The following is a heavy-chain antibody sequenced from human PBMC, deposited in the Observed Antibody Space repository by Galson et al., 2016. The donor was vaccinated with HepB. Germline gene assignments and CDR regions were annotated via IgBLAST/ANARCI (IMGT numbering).Heavy chain of an antibody. CDR3: ASDLRGSAWGGIDS. CDR1: GYTFTSYA. Sequence: SVKVSCKASGYTFTSYAMNWVRQAPGQGLEWMGWINTDTGNPTYAQGFTGRFVFSLDTSVSTAYLQISSLKPEDTAVYYCASDLRGSAWGGIDSWGQGTLVTVSS. J-gene: IGHJ4*02. D-gene: IGHD6-19*01. V-gene: IGHV7-4-1*02. CDR2: INTDTGNP.